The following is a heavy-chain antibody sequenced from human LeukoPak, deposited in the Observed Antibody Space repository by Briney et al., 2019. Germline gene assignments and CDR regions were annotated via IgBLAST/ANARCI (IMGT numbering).Heavy chain of an antibody. D-gene: IGHD6-19*01. V-gene: IGHV3-21*01. Sequence: TGGSLRLSCAASGFTFSSYSMNWVRQAPGKGLEWVSSISSSSSYIYYADSVKGRFTISRDNAKNSLYLQMNSLRAEDTAVYYCARDTRGSSGWTSYYYGMDVWGQGTTVTVSS. CDR3: ARDTRGSSGWTSYYYGMDV. J-gene: IGHJ6*02. CDR2: ISSSSSYI. CDR1: GFTFSSYS.